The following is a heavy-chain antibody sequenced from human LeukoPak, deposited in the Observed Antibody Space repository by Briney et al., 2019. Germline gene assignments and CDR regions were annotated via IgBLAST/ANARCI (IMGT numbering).Heavy chain of an antibody. J-gene: IGHJ6*02. CDR1: GYTFTSYG. D-gene: IGHD2-2*01. Sequence: GASVKVSCKASGYTFTSYGISWVRQAPGQGLEWMGWISAYNGNTNYAQKLQGRVTMTTDTSTSTAYMELRSLRPDDTAVYYCARACSSTSCLYYYGMDVWGQGTTVTVSS. CDR3: ARACSSTSCLYYYGMDV. V-gene: IGHV1-18*01. CDR2: ISAYNGNT.